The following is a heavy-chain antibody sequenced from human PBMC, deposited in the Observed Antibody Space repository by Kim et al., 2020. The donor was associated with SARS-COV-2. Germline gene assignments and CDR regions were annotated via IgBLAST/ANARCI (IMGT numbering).Heavy chain of an antibody. V-gene: IGHV4-39*01. D-gene: IGHD3-10*01. CDR2: IYYSGST. CDR3: ARHPYYYGSGSYYYGMDV. CDR1: GGSISSSSYY. Sequence: SETLSLTCTVSGGSISSSSYYWGWIRQPPGKGLEWIGSIYYSGSTYYNPSLKSRVTISVDTSKNQFSLKLSSVTAAETAVYYCARHPYYYGSGSYYYGMDVWGQGTTVTVSS. J-gene: IGHJ6*02.